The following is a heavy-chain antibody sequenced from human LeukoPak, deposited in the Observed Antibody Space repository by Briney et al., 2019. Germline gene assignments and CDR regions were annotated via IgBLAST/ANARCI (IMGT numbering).Heavy chain of an antibody. Sequence: GGSLRLSCTASGFTFGDYAMSWVRQAPGKGLEWVSTISGGVGSTYYADSVKGRFTISRDNSKNTLYLQMNSLRAEDTAVYYCAKRYTGYDYGAFDIWGQGTMVTVSS. V-gene: IGHV3-23*01. CDR3: AKRYTGYDYGAFDI. D-gene: IGHD5-12*01. J-gene: IGHJ3*02. CDR1: GFTFGDYA. CDR2: ISGGVGST.